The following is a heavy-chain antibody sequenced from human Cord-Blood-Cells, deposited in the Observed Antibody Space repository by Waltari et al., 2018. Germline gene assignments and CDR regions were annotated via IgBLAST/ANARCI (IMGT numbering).Heavy chain of an antibody. CDR3: ARELKYSSSWYPNYYYYYYMDV. D-gene: IGHD6-13*01. CDR1: GFTFSSYW. J-gene: IGHJ6*03. Sequence: EVQLVESGGGLVQPGGSLRLSCAASGFTFSSYWMSWVRQAPGKGLEWWANIKQDGSEKYYVDSVKGRFTISRDNAKNSLYLQMNSLRAEDTAVYYCARELKYSSSWYPNYYYYYYMDVWGKGTTVTVSS. CDR2: IKQDGSEK. V-gene: IGHV3-7*01.